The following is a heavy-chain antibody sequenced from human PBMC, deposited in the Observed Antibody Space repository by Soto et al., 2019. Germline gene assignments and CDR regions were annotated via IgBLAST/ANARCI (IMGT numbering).Heavy chain of an antibody. CDR1: GFTFSTYG. CDR2: ISYDGSNK. V-gene: IGHV3-30*18. D-gene: IGHD2-15*01. J-gene: IGHJ4*02. Sequence: QVQLVESGGGVVQPGRSLRLSCAASGFTFSTYGMHWVRRAPGKGLEWVAVISYDGSNKYCADSVKGRFTISRDNSKNTLFLQMNSLTAEDTAVYYCAKELGRYCSGGGCYYFDYWGQGTLVTVSS. CDR3: AKELGRYCSGGGCYYFDY.